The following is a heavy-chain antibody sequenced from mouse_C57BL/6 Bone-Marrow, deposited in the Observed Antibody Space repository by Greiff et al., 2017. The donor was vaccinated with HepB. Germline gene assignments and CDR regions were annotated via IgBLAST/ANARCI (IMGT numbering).Heavy chain of an antibody. CDR2: ISSGGDYI. CDR3: TRITTVVATYWYVDV. V-gene: IGHV5-9-1*02. D-gene: IGHD1-1*01. Sequence: EVKLVESGEGLVKPGGSLKLSCAASGFTFSSYAMSWVRQTPEKRLEWVAYISSGGDYIYYADTVKGRFTISRDNARNTLYLQMSSLKSEDTAMYYCTRITTVVATYWYVDVWGTGTTVTVSS. CDR1: GFTFSSYA. J-gene: IGHJ1*03.